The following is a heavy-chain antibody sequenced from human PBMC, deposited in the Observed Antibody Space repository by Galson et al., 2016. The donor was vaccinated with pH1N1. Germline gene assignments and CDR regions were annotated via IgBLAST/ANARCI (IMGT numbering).Heavy chain of an antibody. J-gene: IGHJ3*02. CDR1: EFTFSSYG. D-gene: IGHD1-26*01. V-gene: IGHV3-48*01. Sequence: SLRLSCAASEFTFSSYGMNWVRQAPGKGLEWVSYITITSTTIYYADSVKGRFTISRDNAKNSLYLQMNSLRAEDTAMYYCARDFVSGSYHDAFDIWGQGTMVTVSS. CDR3: ARDFVSGSYHDAFDI. CDR2: ITITSTTI.